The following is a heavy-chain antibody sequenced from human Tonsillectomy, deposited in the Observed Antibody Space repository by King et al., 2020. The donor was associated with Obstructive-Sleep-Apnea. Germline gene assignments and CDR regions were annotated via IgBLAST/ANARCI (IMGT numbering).Heavy chain of an antibody. CDR3: AKEGGGSGIYWIDS. D-gene: IGHD3-10*01. CDR2: INTRGTT. V-gene: IGHV3-23*04. CDR1: GFTFSNYA. J-gene: IGHJ4*02. Sequence: VQLVESGGGMVQPGGSLRLSCLASGFTFSNYAISWVRQAPGKGLEWVSAINTRGTTFYAGSVGGRFTISRDNSKYTVNLQVNSLRAADTALYYCAKEGGGSGIYWIDSWGQGTLVTVSS.